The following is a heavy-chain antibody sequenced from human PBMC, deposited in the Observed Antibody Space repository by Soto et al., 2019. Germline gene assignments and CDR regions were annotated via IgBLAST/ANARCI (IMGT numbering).Heavy chain of an antibody. CDR1: GGTFSSYA. CDR2: IIPIFGTA. CDR3: ARDRIFTPGDTPMGLKYYYYGMDV. V-gene: IGHV1-69*13. J-gene: IGHJ6*02. D-gene: IGHD5-18*01. Sequence: VASVKVSCKASGGTFSSYAISWVRQAPGQGLEWMGGIIPIFGTANYAQKFQGRVTITADESTSTAYMELSSLRSEDTAVYYCARDRIFTPGDTPMGLKYYYYGMDVWGQGTTVTVSS.